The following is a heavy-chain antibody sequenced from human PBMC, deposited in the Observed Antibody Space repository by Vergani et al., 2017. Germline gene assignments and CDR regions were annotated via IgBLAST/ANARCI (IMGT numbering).Heavy chain of an antibody. CDR3: VKHIAASGNYWYFDL. CDR1: GFTFDDYA. V-gene: IGHV3-9*01. J-gene: IGHJ2*01. Sequence: EVQLVESGGGLVQPGRSLRLSCAASGFTFDDYAMHWVRQAPGKGLEWVSGINWNSDSIAYADSVKGRFTISRDNAKNSLYLQMNSLRAEDTAFYYCVKHIAASGNYWYFDLWGRGTLVTVSS. CDR2: INWNSDSI. D-gene: IGHD6-13*01.